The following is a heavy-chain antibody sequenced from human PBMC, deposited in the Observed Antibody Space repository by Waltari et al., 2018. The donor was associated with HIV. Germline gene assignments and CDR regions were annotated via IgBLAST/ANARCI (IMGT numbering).Heavy chain of an antibody. CDR2: IYISGTT. Sequence: QARLQESGPGLVKPSQTLALTCAVSDSSFTVGGYYWSWVRQTAGKGLEWIGRIYISGTTDYTTSLKGPVTTSLQTASNQCSLTLTAVTAADTAVYSCARNLESWYFDLWGRGTLVTVSS. CDR3: ARNLESWYFDL. D-gene: IGHD1-1*01. V-gene: IGHV4-61*02. J-gene: IGHJ2*01. CDR1: DSSFTVGGYY.